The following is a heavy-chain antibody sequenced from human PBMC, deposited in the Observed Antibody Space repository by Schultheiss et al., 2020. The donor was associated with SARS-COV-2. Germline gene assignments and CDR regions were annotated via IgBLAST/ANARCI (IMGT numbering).Heavy chain of an antibody. CDR3: ARGSRDTAMAAFGY. V-gene: IGHV4-61*05. CDR1: GGSISSSSYY. D-gene: IGHD5-18*01. J-gene: IGHJ4*02. Sequence: SETLSLTCTVSGGSISSSSYYWGWIRQPPGKGLEWIGYIYYSGSTNYNPSLKSRVTMSVDTSKNQFSLKLSSVTAADTAVYYCARGSRDTAMAAFGYWGQGTLVTVSS. CDR2: IYYSGST.